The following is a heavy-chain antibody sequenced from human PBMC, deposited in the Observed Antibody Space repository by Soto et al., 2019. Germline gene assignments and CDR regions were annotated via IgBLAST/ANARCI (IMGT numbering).Heavy chain of an antibody. CDR2: IYYSGST. Sequence: SDTLSLTCTVSGGSISSYYWSWIRQPPGKGLEWIGYIYYSGSTNYNPSLKSRVTISVDTSKNQFSLKLSSVTAADTAVYYCARSSTYYDFWSLDYWGQGTLVTVSS. CDR3: ARSSTYYDFWSLDY. CDR1: GGSISSYY. V-gene: IGHV4-59*01. D-gene: IGHD3-3*01. J-gene: IGHJ4*02.